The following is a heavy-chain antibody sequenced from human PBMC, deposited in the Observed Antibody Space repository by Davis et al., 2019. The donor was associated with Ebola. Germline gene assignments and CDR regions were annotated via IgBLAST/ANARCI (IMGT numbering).Heavy chain of an antibody. CDR1: GFTVSSYA. Sequence: GESLKISCAASGFTVSSYAMGWVRQAPGKGLEWVSTISGNSHNIHYADSVEGRFTISRDNSQNTLYLQLNSLRAEDTAVYYCAKWSGNYPIYYPDYWGQGTPVTVSA. V-gene: IGHV3-23*01. J-gene: IGHJ4*02. CDR2: ISGNSHNI. D-gene: IGHD1-26*01. CDR3: AKWSGNYPIYYPDY.